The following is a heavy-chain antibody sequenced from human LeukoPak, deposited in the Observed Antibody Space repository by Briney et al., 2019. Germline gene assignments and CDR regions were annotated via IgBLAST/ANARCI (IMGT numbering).Heavy chain of an antibody. CDR2: IYYSGST. V-gene: IGHV4-39*01. CDR1: GGSISSSSYY. Sequence: PSDTLSLTCTVSGGSISSSSYYWGWIRQPPGKGLEWIGSIYYSGSTYYNPSLKSRVTIAVDTSKNQFSLKLSSVTAADTAVYYCARRGRQQLVRFDPWGQGTLVTVSS. CDR3: ARRGRQQLVRFDP. D-gene: IGHD6-13*01. J-gene: IGHJ5*02.